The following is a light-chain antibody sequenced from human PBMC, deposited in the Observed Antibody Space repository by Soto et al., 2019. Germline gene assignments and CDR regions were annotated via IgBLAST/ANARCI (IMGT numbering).Light chain of an antibody. V-gene: IGLV1-47*01. CDR3: TSFAGNNNFV. J-gene: IGLJ2*01. CDR1: SSSIGSNY. CDR2: RDS. Sequence: QSVLTQPPSASGTPGQRVTISCSESSSSIGSNYIYWYQQLPGTAPKLLIYRDSQRPSGVPDRFSGSKSGTSASLTVSGLQAEDEGDYYCTSFAGNNNFVFGGGTKVTVL.